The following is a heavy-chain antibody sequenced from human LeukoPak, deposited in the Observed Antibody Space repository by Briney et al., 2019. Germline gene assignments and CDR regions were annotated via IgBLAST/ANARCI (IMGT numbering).Heavy chain of an antibody. V-gene: IGHV5-51*01. D-gene: IGHD2-15*01. CDR3: ASTEEGGSWYDAFDI. CDR1: GYSFTSYW. CDR2: IYPGDSDT. Sequence: GESLKISCKGSGYSFTSYWIGWVRQMPGKGLEWMGIIYPGDSDTRYSPSFQAQVTISADKSISTAYLQWSSLKASDTAMYYCASTEEGGSWYDAFDIWGQGTMVTVSS. J-gene: IGHJ3*02.